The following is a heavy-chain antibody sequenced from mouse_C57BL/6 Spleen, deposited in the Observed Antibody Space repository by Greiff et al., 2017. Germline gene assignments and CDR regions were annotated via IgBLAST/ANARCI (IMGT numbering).Heavy chain of an antibody. D-gene: IGHD2-4*01. J-gene: IGHJ1*03. V-gene: IGHV1-81*01. CDR1: GYTFTSSG. CDR3: AREGGSMITDLYWYFDV. Sequence: QVQLQQSGAELARPGASVKLSCKASGYTFTSSGISWVKQRTGQVLEWIGEIYPRSGNTYYNEKFKGKATLTADKSSSTAYMELRSLTSEDSAVYFCAREGGSMITDLYWYFDVWGTGTTVTVSS. CDR2: IYPRSGNT.